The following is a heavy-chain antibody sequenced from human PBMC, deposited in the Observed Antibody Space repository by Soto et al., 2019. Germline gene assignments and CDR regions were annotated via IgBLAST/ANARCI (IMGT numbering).Heavy chain of an antibody. D-gene: IGHD2-2*01. J-gene: IGHJ6*03. V-gene: IGHV1-3*01. CDR2: INAGNGNT. CDR1: GYTFTSYA. Sequence: QVQLVQSGAEVKKPGASVKVSCKASGYTFTSYAMHWVRQAPGQRLEWMGRINAGNGNTKYSQKFQGRVTSPRDTSASTAYMEMSSLRSEDTAVYYCARGRMPNYYYYMDVWGKGTTVTVSS. CDR3: ARGRMPNYYYYMDV.